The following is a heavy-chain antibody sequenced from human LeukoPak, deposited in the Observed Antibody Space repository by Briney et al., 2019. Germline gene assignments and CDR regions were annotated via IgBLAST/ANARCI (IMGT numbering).Heavy chain of an antibody. Sequence: GGSLRLSCAASGFAFNKYWMHWVRQTPGKGLVWVSRINGDGSTTSYADSVKGGFTISRDNAKNTLYLQMSSLRDEDTAVYYCATGNYYDSRGYYTFGHWGQGTLVTVSS. V-gene: IGHV3-74*01. CDR3: ATGNYYDSRGYYTFGH. CDR1: GFAFNKYW. CDR2: INGDGSTT. D-gene: IGHD3-22*01. J-gene: IGHJ4*02.